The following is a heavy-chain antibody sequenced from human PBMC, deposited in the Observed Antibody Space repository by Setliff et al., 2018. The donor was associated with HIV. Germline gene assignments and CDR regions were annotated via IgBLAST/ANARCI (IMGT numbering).Heavy chain of an antibody. D-gene: IGHD3-10*01. CDR2: SRNRAEGYTT. Sequence: PGGSLRLSCAASGFTFSAYCMDWVRQAPGKGLEWVARSRNRAEGYTTESGASVKGRFTVSIDDSENSLSLEMSSLKTEDTAVYYCVRDVAATNMVRGRLYHYYYMDVWGKGTTVTVSS. J-gene: IGHJ6*03. CDR3: VRDVAATNMVRGRLYHYYYMDV. CDR1: GFTFSAYC. V-gene: IGHV3-72*01.